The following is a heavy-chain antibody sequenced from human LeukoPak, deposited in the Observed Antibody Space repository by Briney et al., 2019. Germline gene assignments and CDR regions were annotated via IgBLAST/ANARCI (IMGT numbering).Heavy chain of an antibody. D-gene: IGHD3-22*01. CDR1: GYTFTSYG. Sequence: GASVKVSCKASGYTFTSYGISWVRQAPGQGLEWMGWISAYNGNTNYAQKLQGRVTMTTDTSTSTAYMELRSLRSDDTAVYYCARDSGIYDSSGYYYYYGMDVWGQGTTVTVSS. CDR2: ISAYNGNT. CDR3: ARDSGIYDSSGYYYYYGMDV. J-gene: IGHJ6*02. V-gene: IGHV1-18*01.